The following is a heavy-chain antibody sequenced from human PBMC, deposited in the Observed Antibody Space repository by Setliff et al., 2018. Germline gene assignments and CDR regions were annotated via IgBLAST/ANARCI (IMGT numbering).Heavy chain of an antibody. Sequence: PGESLKISCKGSGYSFTSYWIGWVRQMPGKGLEWMGIIYAGDSDTKYSPSFQGQVTISADKSISTAYLQWSSLKASDTAMYYCARQAISGSDASDIWGQGTLVTVS. CDR1: GYSFTSYW. J-gene: IGHJ3*02. CDR2: IYAGDSDT. D-gene: IGHD3-3*01. V-gene: IGHV5-51*01. CDR3: ARQAISGSDASDI.